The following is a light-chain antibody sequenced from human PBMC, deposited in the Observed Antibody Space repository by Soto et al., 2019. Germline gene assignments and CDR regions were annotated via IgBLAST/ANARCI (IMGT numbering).Light chain of an antibody. CDR1: RSNTRAGYD. CDR2: DNN. V-gene: IGLV1-40*01. CDR3: QSYDSSLSALYV. Sequence: QSVLTQPPPVSGAPGQRVTISCTGSRSNTRAGYDVHWYQQHPGTAPKLLIYDNNNRPSGVPDRFSGSKSGTSASLAITGLQAEDEADYYCQSYDSSLSALYVFGTGTKVTVL. J-gene: IGLJ1*01.